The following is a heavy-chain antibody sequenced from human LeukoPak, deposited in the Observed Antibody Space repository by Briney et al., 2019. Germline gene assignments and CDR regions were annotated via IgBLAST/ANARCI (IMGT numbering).Heavy chain of an antibody. CDR2: ISGSGGST. CDR3: AKAGYGRGLWYFDL. J-gene: IGHJ2*01. Sequence: GGSLRLSCAASGFTFSSYGMSWVRQAPGKGLEWVSAISGSGGSTYYADSVKGRFTISRDNSKNTLYLQMNSLRAEDTAVYYCAKAGYGRGLWYFDLWGRGTLVTVSS. D-gene: IGHD6-19*01. V-gene: IGHV3-23*01. CDR1: GFTFSSYG.